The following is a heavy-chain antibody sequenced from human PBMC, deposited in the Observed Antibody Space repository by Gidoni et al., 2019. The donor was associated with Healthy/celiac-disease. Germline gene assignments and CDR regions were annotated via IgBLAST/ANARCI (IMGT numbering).Heavy chain of an antibody. D-gene: IGHD3-10*01. V-gene: IGHV5-51*03. J-gene: IGHJ6*02. CDR1: GSSFTSYW. Sequence: EVQLVQSGAEVKKPGESLKISCKGSGSSFTSYWIGWVRQMPGKGLEWMGIIYPGDSDTRYSPSFQGQVTISADKSISTAYLQWSSLKASDTAMYYRARGSGSSARRDGMDVWGQGTTVTVSS. CDR3: ARGSGSSARRDGMDV. CDR2: IYPGDSDT.